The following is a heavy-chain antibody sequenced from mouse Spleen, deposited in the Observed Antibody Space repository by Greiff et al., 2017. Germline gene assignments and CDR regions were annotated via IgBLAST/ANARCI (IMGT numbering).Heavy chain of an antibody. Sequence: VQLQQSGAELARPGASVKLSCKASGYTFTSYGISWVKQRTGQGLEWIGEIYPRSGNTYYNEKFKGKATLTADKSSSTAYMELRSLTSEDSAVYFCARWDYYGSSFWFAYWGQGTLVTVSA. CDR2: IYPRSGNT. D-gene: IGHD1-1*01. CDR3: ARWDYYGSSFWFAY. CDR1: GYTFTSYG. J-gene: IGHJ3*01. V-gene: IGHV1-81*01.